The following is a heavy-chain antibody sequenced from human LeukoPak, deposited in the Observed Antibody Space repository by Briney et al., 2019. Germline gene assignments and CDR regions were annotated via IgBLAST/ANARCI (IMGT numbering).Heavy chain of an antibody. CDR2: MNPNSGNT. V-gene: IGHV1-8*03. CDR3: ARRSGWASFDY. J-gene: IGHJ4*02. CDR1: GYTFSDYD. D-gene: IGHD6-19*01. Sequence: ASVKVSCKASGYTFSDYDINWVRQATGQGPERMGWMNPNSGNTGYAQKFQGRVTITRNTSITTAYMELSSVRSEDTAVYYCARRSGWASFDYWGQGTLVTVSS.